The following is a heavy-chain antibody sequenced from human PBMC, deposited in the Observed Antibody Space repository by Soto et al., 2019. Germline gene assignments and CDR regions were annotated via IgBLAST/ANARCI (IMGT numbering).Heavy chain of an antibody. CDR3: ARDLGQYYCSGSPGWGYYYYGLDV. Sequence: GGSLRLSCAASGFTFSSYSMNWVRQAPGKGLEWVSYISSSSSTIYYADSVKGRFTISRDNAKNSLYLQMNSLRDEDTAVYYCARDLGQYYCSGSPGWGYYYYGLDVWGQGTTVTVSS. CDR2: ISSSSSTI. V-gene: IGHV3-48*02. CDR1: GFTFSSYS. D-gene: IGHD3-10*01. J-gene: IGHJ6*02.